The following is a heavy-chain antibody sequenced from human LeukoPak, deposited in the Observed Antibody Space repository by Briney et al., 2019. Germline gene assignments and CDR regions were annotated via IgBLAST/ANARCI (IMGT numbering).Heavy chain of an antibody. CDR3: AQDPQPGGSGHYYGFDY. J-gene: IGHJ4*02. D-gene: IGHD3-22*01. V-gene: IGHV3-23*01. Sequence: RTGGSLRLSCAASGFTFSSYAMSWVRQAPGRGLEWASTISGGGDSTYSADSVKARFTISRDNSKNTLYLQMNSLRAEDTAVYFCAQDPQPGGSGHYYGFDYWGPGTLVTVSS. CDR2: ISGGGDST. CDR1: GFTFSSYA.